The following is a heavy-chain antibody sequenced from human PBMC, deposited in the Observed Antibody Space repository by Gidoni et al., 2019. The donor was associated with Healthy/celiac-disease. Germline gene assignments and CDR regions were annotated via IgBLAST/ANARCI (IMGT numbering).Heavy chain of an antibody. D-gene: IGHD5-12*01. V-gene: IGHV4-31*03. CDR2: IYYSGST. Sequence: QVQLQESGPGLVKPSQTLSLTCTVSGGSISSGGYYWSWIRQHPGKGLEWIGYIYYSGSTYYNPSLKSRVTISVDTSKNQFSLKLSSVTAADTAVYYCARSAYSGYEWGNLNWFDPWGQGTLVTVSS. CDR1: GGSISSGGYY. CDR3: ARSAYSGYEWGNLNWFDP. J-gene: IGHJ5*02.